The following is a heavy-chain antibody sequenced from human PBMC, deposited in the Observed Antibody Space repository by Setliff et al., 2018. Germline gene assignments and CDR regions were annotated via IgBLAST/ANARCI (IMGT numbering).Heavy chain of an antibody. CDR2: INAGNGNT. D-gene: IGHD2-2*01. V-gene: IGHV1-3*01. CDR1: GYTFTSYA. Sequence: ASVKVSCKASGYTFTSYAMHWVRQAPGQRLEWMGWINAGNGNTKYSQKFQGRVTITRDTSVSTAYMELSSLRSEDTAVYYCARDGFEIVVVPAAIYYYYYMDVWGKGTTVTVSS. J-gene: IGHJ6*03. CDR3: ARDGFEIVVVPAAIYYYYYMDV.